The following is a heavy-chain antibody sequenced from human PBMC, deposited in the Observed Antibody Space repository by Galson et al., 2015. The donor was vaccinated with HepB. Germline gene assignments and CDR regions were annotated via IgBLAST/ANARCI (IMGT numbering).Heavy chain of an antibody. CDR3: ARASLGYCSSTSCQYSYYYYGMDV. J-gene: IGHJ6*02. CDR2: IIPIFGTA. CDR1: GGTFSSYA. D-gene: IGHD2-2*01. Sequence: SVKVSCKASGGTFSSYAISWVRQAPGQGLEWMGGIIPIFGTANYAQKFQGRVTITADESTSTAYMELSSLRSEDTAVYYCARASLGYCSSTSCQYSYYYYGMDVWGQGTTVTVSS. V-gene: IGHV1-69*13.